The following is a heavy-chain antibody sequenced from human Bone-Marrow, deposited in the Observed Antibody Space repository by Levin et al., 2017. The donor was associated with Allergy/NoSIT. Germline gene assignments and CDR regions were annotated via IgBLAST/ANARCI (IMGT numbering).Heavy chain of an antibody. CDR2: IYYSGST. J-gene: IGHJ4*02. D-gene: IGHD3-3*01. CDR1: GGSISSYY. CDR3: ARYYDFWSGYFDY. Sequence: SETLSLTCTVSGGSISSYYWSWIRQPPGKGLEWIGYIYYSGSTNYNPSLKSRVTISVDTSKNQFSLKLSSVTAADTAVYYCARYYDFWSGYFDYWGQGTLVTVSS. V-gene: IGHV4-59*01.